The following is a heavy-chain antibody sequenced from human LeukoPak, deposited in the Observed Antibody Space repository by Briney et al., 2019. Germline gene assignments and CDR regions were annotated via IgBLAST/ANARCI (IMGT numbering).Heavy chain of an antibody. V-gene: IGHV3-64D*09. CDR3: VNPGWYYDSSGYSYYYGMDV. CDR2: IVINGDST. D-gene: IGHD3-22*01. J-gene: IGHJ6*02. Sequence: PGGSLCLTCSASGVTFSRYGLHWVRQAPGKGLEYVSAIVINGDSTYYAYPVKGRFTISRDNAKNTLYLQMSSLRPDDTAVYYCVNPGWYYDSSGYSYYYGMDVWGQGTTVTVSS. CDR1: GVTFSRYG.